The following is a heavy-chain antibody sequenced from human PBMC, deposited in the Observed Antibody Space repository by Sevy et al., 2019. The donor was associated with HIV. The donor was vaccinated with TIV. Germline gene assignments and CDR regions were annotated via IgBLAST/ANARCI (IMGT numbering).Heavy chain of an antibody. D-gene: IGHD4-17*01. CDR2: ISSDGSDD. CDR1: GFIFSSYG. CDR3: AKDKEDDYGDYYFDH. V-gene: IGHV3-30*18. Sequence: GGSLRLSCSASGFIFSSYGMHWVRQTPGKGLEWVAIISSDGSDDFYAESVKGRFTISSDNSRNTLYLQMGSLRVEDTAIYYCAKDKEDDYGDYYFDHWGQGALVTVSS. J-gene: IGHJ4*02.